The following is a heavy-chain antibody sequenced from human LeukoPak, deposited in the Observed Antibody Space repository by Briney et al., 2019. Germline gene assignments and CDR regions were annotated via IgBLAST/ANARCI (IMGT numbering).Heavy chain of an antibody. V-gene: IGHV1-69*05. Sequence: SVKVSCKVSGYTLTELSMHWVRQAPGQGLEWMGRIIPIFGTANYAQKFQGRVTITTDESTSTAYMELSSLRSEDTAVYYCARDQGYYYDSSGLFDYWGQGTLVTVSS. CDR1: GYTLTELS. CDR2: IIPIFGTA. D-gene: IGHD3-22*01. J-gene: IGHJ4*02. CDR3: ARDQGYYYDSSGLFDY.